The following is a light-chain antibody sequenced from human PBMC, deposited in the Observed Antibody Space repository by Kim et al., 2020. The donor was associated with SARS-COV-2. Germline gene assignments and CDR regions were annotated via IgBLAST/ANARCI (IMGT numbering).Light chain of an antibody. CDR2: FDR. CDR1: KLASKT. V-gene: IGLV3-21*04. J-gene: IGLJ2*01. Sequence: PGQTARIACEGNKLASKTVHWSQQRPGQLPALVIYFDRDRPSGIPVRVCCSNSGNTATLTISRVEAGDVAFSHCQLWDTSADHPVFGGGTQLTVL. CDR3: QLWDTSADHPV.